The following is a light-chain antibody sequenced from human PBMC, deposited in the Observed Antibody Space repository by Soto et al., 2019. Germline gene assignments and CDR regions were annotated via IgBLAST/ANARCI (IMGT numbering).Light chain of an antibody. CDR3: QQYDSYSRT. J-gene: IGKJ5*01. V-gene: IGKV1-5*03. CDR1: QSISSW. Sequence: EIQMTQSPSTQSASVGDRVTITCGASQSISSWLVWYQQKPGKAPKLLIYKASTLESGVPSRFSGSGSGTEFTLTISSLQPDDFATYYCQQYDSYSRTFGQGTRLEIK. CDR2: KAS.